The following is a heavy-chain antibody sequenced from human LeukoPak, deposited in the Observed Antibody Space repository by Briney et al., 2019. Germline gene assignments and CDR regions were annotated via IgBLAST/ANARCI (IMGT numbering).Heavy chain of an antibody. V-gene: IGHV4-61*02. CDR2: IYTSGST. CDR1: GDSISSGDYY. CDR3: ARGNYYDSAGYYDK. D-gene: IGHD3-22*01. J-gene: IGHJ4*02. Sequence: SETLSLTCTVSGDSISSGDYYWSWIRQPAGKGLEWIGRIYTSGSTNYNPSLKSRVTISIDTSKNQFSLKLSSVTAADTAVYYCARGNYYDSAGYYDKWGQGTLVTVSS.